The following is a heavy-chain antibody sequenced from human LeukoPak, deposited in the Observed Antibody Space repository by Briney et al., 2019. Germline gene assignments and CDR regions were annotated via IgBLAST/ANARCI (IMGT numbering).Heavy chain of an antibody. CDR1: GGSIGSFF. J-gene: IGHJ5*01. D-gene: IGHD3-16*01. CDR2: IHYSGST. V-gene: IGHV4-59*01. Sequence: SETLSLTCTVSGGSIGSFFWSWIRQPPGKALEWIGYIHYSGSTKYNPSLKSRVTISVDTSENQFSLTLNSVTAADTAVYYCARSRGGYGDYGSWFDSWGQGILVTVSS. CDR3: ARSRGGYGDYGSWFDS.